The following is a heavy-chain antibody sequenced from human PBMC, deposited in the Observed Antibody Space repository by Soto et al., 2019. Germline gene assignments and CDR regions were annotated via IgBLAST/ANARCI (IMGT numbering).Heavy chain of an antibody. J-gene: IGHJ6*02. V-gene: IGHV4-34*02. D-gene: IGHD2-2*01. CDR1: GGSFSGYQ. CDR3: ARGRQVAPSALFRRAGDYSLDV. Sequence: QVQLQQWGAGLLKPSETLSLTCAVYGGSFSGYQWTWIRQPPGEGLEWIGEINHRGSTNLNPSLGSRVTFLVDTSKNQFSLKLRSVTAADTAVYYCARGRQVAPSALFRRAGDYSLDVWGQGTTVTVSS. CDR2: INHRGST.